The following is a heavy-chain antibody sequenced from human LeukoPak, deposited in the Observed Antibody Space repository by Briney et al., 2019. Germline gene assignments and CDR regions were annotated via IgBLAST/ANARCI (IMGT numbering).Heavy chain of an antibody. CDR2: INHSGST. J-gene: IGHJ4*02. Sequence: GSLRLSCAASGFTFSSYWMSWVRQPPGKGLEWIGEINHSGSTNYNPSLKSRVTISVDTSKNQFSLKPSSVTGADTAVYYCARGTAYCGGDCYRRPFDYWGQGTLVTVSS. CDR3: ARGTAYCGGDCYRRPFDY. V-gene: IGHV4-34*01. D-gene: IGHD2-21*02. CDR1: GFTFSSYW.